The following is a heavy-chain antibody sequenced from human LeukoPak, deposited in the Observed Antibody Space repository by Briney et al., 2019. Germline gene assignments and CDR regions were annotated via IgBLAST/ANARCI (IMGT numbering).Heavy chain of an antibody. D-gene: IGHD4-17*01. Sequence: GGSLRLSCAASGFTFSSYAMSWVRQAPGKGLEWVSAISGSGGSTYYADSVKGRFTISRDNSKNTLYLQMNSLIAEDTAVYYCAKDKRATVTTGGAFDIWGQGTMVTVSS. CDR3: AKDKRATVTTGGAFDI. V-gene: IGHV3-23*01. J-gene: IGHJ3*02. CDR1: GFTFSSYA. CDR2: ISGSGGST.